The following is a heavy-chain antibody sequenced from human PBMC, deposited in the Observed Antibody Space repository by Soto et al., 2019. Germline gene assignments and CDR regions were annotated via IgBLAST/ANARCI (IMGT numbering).Heavy chain of an antibody. Sequence: QTFSLIFAISGVSVCSNSAAWNWIRQSPSRGLEWLGRTYYRSKWYNDYAVSVKSRITINPDTSKNQFSLQLNSVTPEDTAVYYCARDLLHSRKLQLVSHYYYYGMDVWGQGTTVTVSS. D-gene: IGHD6-13*01. CDR1: GVSVCSNSAA. V-gene: IGHV6-1*01. J-gene: IGHJ6*02. CDR3: ARDLLHSRKLQLVSHYYYYGMDV. CDR2: TYYRSKWYN.